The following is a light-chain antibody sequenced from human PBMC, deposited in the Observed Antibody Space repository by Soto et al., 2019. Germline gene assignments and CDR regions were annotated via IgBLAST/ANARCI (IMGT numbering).Light chain of an antibody. CDR3: SAFTRSRAYV. CDR2: EVS. J-gene: IGLJ1*01. Sequence: QSALTQPASVSGSPGQSISISCTGTSSDVGGYNYVSWYQQHPGKAPKLMIHEVSNRPSGVSDRFSGSKSGNTASLTISGLQAEDEADYYCSAFTRSRAYVFGSGTKVTVL. CDR1: SSDVGGYNY. V-gene: IGLV2-14*01.